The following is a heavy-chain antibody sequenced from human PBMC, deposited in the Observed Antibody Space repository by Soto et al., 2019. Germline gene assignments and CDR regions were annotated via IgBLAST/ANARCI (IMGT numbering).Heavy chain of an antibody. CDR1: GGKCVGHA. CDR3: AKDSSYDSSGYYEYDY. CDR2: ISGSGGST. V-gene: IGHV3-23*01. J-gene: IGHJ4*02. Sequence: VGSLRVSRGAAGGKCVGHAGRWVRQAPGNGPEWVSAISGSGGSTYYADSVKGRFTISRDNSKNTLYLQMNSLRAEDTAVYYCAKDSSYDSSGYYEYDYWGQGTLVTVSS. D-gene: IGHD3-22*01.